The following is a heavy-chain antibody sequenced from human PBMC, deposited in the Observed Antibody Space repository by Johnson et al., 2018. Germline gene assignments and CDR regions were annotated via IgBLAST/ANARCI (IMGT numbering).Heavy chain of an antibody. J-gene: IGHJ4*02. Sequence: EVQLVESGGGLEQPGRSLRLSCIASGFTFRDYAMSWFRQAPGKGLEWVGFIRSKAYSGATEYAASVRGRFTISRADSKSIVYLQMNSLKTEDTAVYYCARRRYYDSSGYYYEQFYFDYWGQGTLVTISS. CDR1: GFTFRDYA. CDR3: ARRRYYDSSGYYYEQFYFDY. CDR2: IRSKAYSGAT. V-gene: IGHV3-49*03. D-gene: IGHD3-22*01.